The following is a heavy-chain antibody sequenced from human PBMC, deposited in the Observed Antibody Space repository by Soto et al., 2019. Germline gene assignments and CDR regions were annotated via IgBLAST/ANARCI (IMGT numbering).Heavy chain of an antibody. V-gene: IGHV3-74*01. J-gene: IGHJ4*02. CDR3: AKDSWYFDL. Sequence: GGSLRLSCAASGFTFSSYGMHWVRQVPGKGLVWVSRIDTSGSSTSYADSVKGRFTISRDNAKNMVSLQMNSLRAEDTGVYYCAKDSWYFDLWSQGSLVTVSS. CDR1: GFTFSSYG. CDR2: IDTSGSST. D-gene: IGHD6-13*01.